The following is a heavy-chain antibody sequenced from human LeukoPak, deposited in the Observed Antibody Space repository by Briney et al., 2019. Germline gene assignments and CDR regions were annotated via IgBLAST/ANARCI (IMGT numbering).Heavy chain of an antibody. D-gene: IGHD3-22*01. Sequence: SETLSLTCTVSGYSISSGYYWGWIRQPPGKGLEWIGSIYHSGSTYYNPSLKSRVTISVDTSKNQFSLKLSSVTAADTAVYYCAREYYDSSGYSYAFDIWGQGTMVTVSS. V-gene: IGHV4-38-2*02. CDR3: AREYYDSSGYSYAFDI. CDR1: GYSISSGYY. J-gene: IGHJ3*02. CDR2: IYHSGST.